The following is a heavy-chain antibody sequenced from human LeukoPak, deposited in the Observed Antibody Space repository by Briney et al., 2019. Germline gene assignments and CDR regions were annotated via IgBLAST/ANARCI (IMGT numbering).Heavy chain of an antibody. D-gene: IGHD3-3*01. J-gene: IGHJ4*02. V-gene: IGHV4-38-2*01. CDR2: IYHSGST. CDR3: ARHAPDVENYFDY. CDR1: GYSISSGYY. Sequence: SETRSLTCAVSGYSISSGYYWGWIRQPPGKGLEWIGSIYHSGSTYYNPSLESRVTISVDTSKNQFSLKLSSVTAADTAVYYCARHAPDVENYFDYWGQGTLVTVSS.